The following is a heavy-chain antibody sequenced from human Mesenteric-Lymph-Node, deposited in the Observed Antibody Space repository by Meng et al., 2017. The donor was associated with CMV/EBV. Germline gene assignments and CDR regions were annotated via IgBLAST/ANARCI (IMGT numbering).Heavy chain of an antibody. J-gene: IGHJ1*01. CDR2: ISYDGSNK. D-gene: IGHD6-19*01. V-gene: IGHV3-30-3*01. CDR1: GFTFSSYA. CDR3: GYSSGWYTDH. Sequence: GGSLRLSCAASGFTFSSYAMHWVRQAPGKGLEWVAVISYDGSNKYYADSVKGRFTISRDNSKNTLYLQMNSLRVEDTAVYYCGYSSGWYTDHWGQGTLVTVSS.